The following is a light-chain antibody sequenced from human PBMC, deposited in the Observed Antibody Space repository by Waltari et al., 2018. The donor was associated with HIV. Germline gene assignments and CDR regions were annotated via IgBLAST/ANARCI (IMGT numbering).Light chain of an antibody. V-gene: IGLV3-1*01. Sequence: SYDLTQPPSVSVSPGQTASITCSGDKLGDKYASWYQQKAGQSPVLVIFQYRQRPSGTPDRFSGSNAGNTATLTISGTQARDEADYYCQAWDSNTAHVLFGGGTKVTVL. CDR1: KLGDKY. CDR2: QYR. J-gene: IGLJ2*01. CDR3: QAWDSNTAHVL.